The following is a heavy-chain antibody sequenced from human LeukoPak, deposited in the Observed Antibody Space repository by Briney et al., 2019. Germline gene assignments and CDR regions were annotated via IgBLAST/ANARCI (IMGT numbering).Heavy chain of an antibody. Sequence: SETLSLTCTVSGGSISSGGYYWSWIRQPPGKGLEWIGYIYHSGSTYYNPSLKSRVTISVDRSKNQFSLKLSSVTAADTAVYYCARAGYGSGSYPFDYWGQGTLVTVSS. D-gene: IGHD3-10*01. CDR2: IYHSGST. J-gene: IGHJ4*02. CDR3: ARAGYGSGSYPFDY. V-gene: IGHV4-30-2*01. CDR1: GGSISSGGYY.